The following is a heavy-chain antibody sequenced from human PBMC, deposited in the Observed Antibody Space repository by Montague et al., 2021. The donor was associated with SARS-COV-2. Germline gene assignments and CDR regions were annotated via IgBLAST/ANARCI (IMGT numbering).Heavy chain of an antibody. V-gene: IGHV4-4*07. CDR2: IYTNYST. J-gene: IGHJ3*02. D-gene: IGHD3-10*01. CDR3: ARDNRVIWFGETYAFDI. Sequence: SETLSLTCTVSGGSISSYYYHWGRQPPGKGLGLIGLIYTNYSTNYNPSLKSRITMSVDTFKNQISLNLSSVTAAATDVYDYARDNRVIWFGETYAFDIWGQGTMVSVSS. CDR1: GGSISSYY.